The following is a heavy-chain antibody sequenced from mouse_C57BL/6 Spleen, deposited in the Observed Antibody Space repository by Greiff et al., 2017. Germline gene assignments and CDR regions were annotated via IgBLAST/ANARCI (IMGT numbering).Heavy chain of an antibody. V-gene: IGHV5-17*01. CDR3: ARPGSGYFDV. CDR1: GFTFSDYG. Sequence: EVMLVESGGGLVKPGGSLKLSCAASGFTFSDYGMHWVRQAPEKGLAWVAYISSGSSTIYSADTVKGRFTISRDNAKNTLFLQTTSRRSEDTAMYYCARPGSGYFDVWGTGTTVTVSS. CDR2: ISSGSSTI. J-gene: IGHJ1*03.